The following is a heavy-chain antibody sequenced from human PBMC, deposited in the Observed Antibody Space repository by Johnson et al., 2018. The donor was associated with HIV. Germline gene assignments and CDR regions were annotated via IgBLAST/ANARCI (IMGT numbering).Heavy chain of an antibody. J-gene: IGHJ3*02. D-gene: IGHD3-22*01. Sequence: QVQLVESGGGLVKPGGSLRLSCAASGFTFSRYAMHWVRQAPGKGPEWVAVVSFDTINKDYADSVKGRFTISRDNSKNTLSLQMNSLRVEDTAVYYCAREARIVVVEPSDAFDIWGQGTMVTVSS. CDR3: AREARIVVVEPSDAFDI. CDR2: VSFDTINK. CDR1: GFTFSRYA. V-gene: IGHV3-30*14.